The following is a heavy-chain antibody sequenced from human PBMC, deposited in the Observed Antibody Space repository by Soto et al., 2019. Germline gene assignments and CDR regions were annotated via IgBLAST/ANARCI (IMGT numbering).Heavy chain of an antibody. CDR3: ARDPPYSSGWYAGFDP. CDR1: GGTFSSYT. CDR2: INAGNGNT. D-gene: IGHD6-19*01. V-gene: IGHV1-3*01. J-gene: IGHJ5*02. Sequence: ASVKVSCKASGGTFSSYTISWVRQAPGQRLEWMGWINAGNGNTKYSQKFQGRVTITRDTSASTAYMELSSLRSDDTAVYYCARDPPYSSGWYAGFDPWGQGTLVTVSS.